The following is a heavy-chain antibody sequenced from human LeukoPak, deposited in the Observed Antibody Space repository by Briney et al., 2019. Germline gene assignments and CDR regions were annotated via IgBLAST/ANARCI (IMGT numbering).Heavy chain of an antibody. CDR3: ARATDYYDSSGYYSDFDY. CDR2: ISAYNGNT. V-gene: IGHV1-18*01. Sequence: GASVKVSCKASGYTFTGYGISWVRQAPGQGLEWMGWISAYNGNTNYAQKLQGRVTMTTDTSTSTAYMELRSLRSDDTAVYYCARATDYYDSSGYYSDFDYWGQGTLVTVSS. CDR1: GYTFTGYG. D-gene: IGHD3-22*01. J-gene: IGHJ4*02.